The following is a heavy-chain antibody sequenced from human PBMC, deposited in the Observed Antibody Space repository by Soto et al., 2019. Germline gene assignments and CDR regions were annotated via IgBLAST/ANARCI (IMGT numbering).Heavy chain of an antibody. D-gene: IGHD3-10*01. CDR1: GYSISSGYY. Sequence: SETLSLTCAVSGYSISSGYYWGWIRQPPGKGLEWIGSIYHSGSTYYNPSLKSRVTISVDTSKNQFSLKLSSVTAADTAVYYCARASITMVRGVIRGRYFDYWGQGTLVTVSS. V-gene: IGHV4-38-2*01. J-gene: IGHJ4*02. CDR2: IYHSGST. CDR3: ARASITMVRGVIRGRYFDY.